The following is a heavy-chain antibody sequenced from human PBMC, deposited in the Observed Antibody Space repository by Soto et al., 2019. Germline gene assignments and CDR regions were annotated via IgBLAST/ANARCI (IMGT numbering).Heavy chain of an antibody. D-gene: IGHD5-18*01. CDR1: GFTFSSYS. J-gene: IGHJ4*02. V-gene: IGHV3-48*02. CDR2: ISSSSSTI. CDR3: ARGRGYSYGFLQLTTLSGFDY. Sequence: EVQLVESGGGLVQPGGSLRLSCAASGFTFSSYSMNWVRQAPGKGLEWVSYISSSSSTIYYADSVKGRFTISRDNAKNSLYLQMNSLRDEDTAVYYCARGRGYSYGFLQLTTLSGFDYWGQGPLVTVSS.